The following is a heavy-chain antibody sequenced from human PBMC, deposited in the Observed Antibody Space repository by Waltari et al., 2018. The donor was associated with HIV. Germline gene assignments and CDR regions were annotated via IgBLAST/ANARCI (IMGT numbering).Heavy chain of an antibody. CDR2: ISASGGST. J-gene: IGHJ4*02. V-gene: IGHV3-23*01. CDR1: GFTFSTYV. CDR3: VKVGFDGPYHTYFDY. Sequence: EVQLLESGGDLVQPGRSLRLSCAASGFTFSTYVMNWVRQAPGKGLKWVSSISASGGSTHYADSVKGRFTISRDNSKNTLYLQMNSLRAEDTAVYYCVKVGFDGPYHTYFDYWGQGTLVTVSS. D-gene: IGHD3-9*01.